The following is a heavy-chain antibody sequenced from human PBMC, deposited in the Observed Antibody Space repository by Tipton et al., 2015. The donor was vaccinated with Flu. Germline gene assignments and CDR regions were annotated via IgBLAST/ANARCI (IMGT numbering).Heavy chain of an antibody. CDR1: GGSISSYY. V-gene: IGHV4-59*08. J-gene: IGHJ5*02. D-gene: IGHD3-3*01. CDR3: ARLPYYDFWSGYLT. CDR2: IYYSGST. Sequence: TLSLTCTVSGGSISSYYWSWIRQPPGKGLEWIGYIYYSGSTNYNPSLKSRVTISVDTSKNQFSLKLSSVTAADTAVYYCARLPYYDFWSGYLTWGQGTLVTVSS.